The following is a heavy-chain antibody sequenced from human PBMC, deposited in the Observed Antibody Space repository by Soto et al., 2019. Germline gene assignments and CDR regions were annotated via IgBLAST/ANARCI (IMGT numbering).Heavy chain of an antibody. CDR2: IKRKSDGGTT. D-gene: IGHD3-22*01. CDR3: ATVFYDSSGYPDY. CDR1: GFTFSKAW. Sequence: PGGSLRLSCAASGFTFSKAWMNWVRQAPGKGLEWVGRIKRKSDGGTTDYAAPVKGRFTISRDDSKNTLYLQMNSLKTEDTAVYYCATVFYDSSGYPDYWGQGTLVTVS. J-gene: IGHJ4*02. V-gene: IGHV3-15*07.